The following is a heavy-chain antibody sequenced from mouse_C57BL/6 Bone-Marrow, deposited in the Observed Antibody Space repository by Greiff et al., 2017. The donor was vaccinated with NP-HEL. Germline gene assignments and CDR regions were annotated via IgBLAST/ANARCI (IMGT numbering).Heavy chain of an antibody. D-gene: IGHD1-1*01. V-gene: IGHV5-9-1*02. CDR2: ISSGGDYI. Sequence: EVKLVESGEGLVKPGGSLKLSCAASGFTFSSYAMSWVRQTPEKRLEWVAYISSGGDYIYYVDTVKGRFTISRDNARNTLYLQMSSLKSEDTAMYYCTRDRSSTWYFDVWGTGTTVTVSS. CDR1: GFTFSSYA. CDR3: TRDRSSTWYFDV. J-gene: IGHJ1*03.